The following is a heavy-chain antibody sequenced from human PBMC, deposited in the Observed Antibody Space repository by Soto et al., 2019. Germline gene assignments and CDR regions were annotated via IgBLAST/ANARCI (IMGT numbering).Heavy chain of an antibody. CDR1: GFTFSSYA. CDR3: ARELAAAGWQYYYGMDV. Sequence: QVQLVESGGGVVQPGRSLRLSCAASGFTFSSYAMHWVRQAPGKGLARVAVISYDGSNKYYADSVKGRFTISRDNAKNTLYLQMNSLRAADTAVYYCARELAAAGWQYYYGMDVWGQGTTVTVSS. V-gene: IGHV3-30-3*01. D-gene: IGHD6-13*01. J-gene: IGHJ6*02. CDR2: ISYDGSNK.